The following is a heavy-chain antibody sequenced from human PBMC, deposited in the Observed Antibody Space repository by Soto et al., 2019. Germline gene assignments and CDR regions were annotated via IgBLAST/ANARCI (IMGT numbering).Heavy chain of an antibody. CDR1: GGLITSYN. V-gene: IGHV4-59*01. CDR2: VYSSGST. D-gene: IGHD2-21*02. CDR3: ARRAVVTVTGSLDNWLDP. Sequence: PPEALCLTWTVSGGLITSYNWNWRRQPPGKALEWIGYVYSSGSTNYNPSLKSRVTISVDTSRNQFSLKVNSVTAADTAVYYCARRAVVTVTGSLDNWLDPWGQGILVTVS. J-gene: IGHJ5*02.